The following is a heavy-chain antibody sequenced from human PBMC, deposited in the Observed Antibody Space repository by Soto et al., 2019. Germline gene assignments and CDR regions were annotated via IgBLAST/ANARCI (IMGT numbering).Heavy chain of an antibody. CDR2: IIPIFGTA. CDR3: PRGLGYCTNGVCYTYSFDY. V-gene: IGHV1-69*06. J-gene: IGHJ4*02. D-gene: IGHD2-8*01. CDR1: GGTFSSYA. Sequence: SVTVSCKASGGTFSSYAISWVRQAPGQGLEWMGGIIPIFGTANYAQKFQGRVTITADKSTSTAYMELSSLRSEDTAVYYFPRGLGYCTNGVCYTYSFDYCGQGTLVTVSS.